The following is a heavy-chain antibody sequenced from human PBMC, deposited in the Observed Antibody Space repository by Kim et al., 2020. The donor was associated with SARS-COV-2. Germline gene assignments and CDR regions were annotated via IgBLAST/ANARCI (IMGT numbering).Heavy chain of an antibody. V-gene: IGHV1-3*01. J-gene: IGHJ6*02. CDR2: INCGTGNT. Sequence: ASVKVSCKASGYTFTTYAMHWVRQAPGQRPEWMGWINCGTGNTKYSQRFQDRITITRDTSASSAYMELRSLRSEDTGVYYCAREAGFSGRTQDGMDVWG. CDR1: GYTFTTYA. D-gene: IGHD3-10*01. CDR3: AREAGFSGRTQDGMDV.